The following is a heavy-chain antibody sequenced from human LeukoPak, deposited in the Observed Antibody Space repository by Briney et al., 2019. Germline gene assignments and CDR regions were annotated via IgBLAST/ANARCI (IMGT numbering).Heavy chain of an antibody. J-gene: IGHJ4*02. CDR2: IRSKANSYAT. CDR1: GFTFSGSA. CDR3: TGRGIVATYTDY. V-gene: IGHV3-73*01. D-gene: IGHD1-26*01. Sequence: PGGSLRLSCAASGFTFSGSAMHWVRQASGKGLEWVGRIRSKANSYATAYAASVKGRFTISRDDSKNTAYLQMNSLKTEDTAVYYCTGRGIVATYTDYWGQGTLVTVSS.